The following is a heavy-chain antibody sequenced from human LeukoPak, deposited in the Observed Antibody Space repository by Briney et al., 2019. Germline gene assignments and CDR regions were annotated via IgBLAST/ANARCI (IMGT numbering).Heavy chain of an antibody. D-gene: IGHD6-13*01. CDR3: ARTHIAAAGTDWFDP. V-gene: IGHV4-59*08. CDR1: GGPISSYY. Sequence: SETLSLTCTVSGGPISSYYWSWVRQPPGKGLEWIGYIYYSGSTYYNPSLKSRVTISVDTSKNQFSLKLSSVTAADTAVYYCARTHIAAAGTDWFDPWGQGTLVTVSS. J-gene: IGHJ5*02. CDR2: IYYSGST.